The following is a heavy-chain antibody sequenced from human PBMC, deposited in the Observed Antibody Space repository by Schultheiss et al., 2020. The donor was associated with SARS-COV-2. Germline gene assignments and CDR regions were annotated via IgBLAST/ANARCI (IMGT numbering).Heavy chain of an antibody. D-gene: IGHD3-10*01. CDR2: INPNSGGT. V-gene: IGHV1-2*02. Sequence: ASVKVSCKASGYTFTGYYMHWVRQAPGQGLEWMGWINPNSGGTNYAQKFQGRVTMTRDTSISTAYIKLSRLRSDDTAVYYCARDAPYGSGSRLYNWFDPWGQGTLVTVSS. CDR1: GYTFTGYY. CDR3: ARDAPYGSGSRLYNWFDP. J-gene: IGHJ5*02.